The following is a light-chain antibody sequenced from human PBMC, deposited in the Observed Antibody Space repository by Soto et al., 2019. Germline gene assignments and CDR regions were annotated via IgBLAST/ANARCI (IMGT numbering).Light chain of an antibody. V-gene: IGKV1-5*01. Sequence: DIQMTQSPSTLSASVGDRVTITFRASQSISSRLAWYQQKPGKAPKLLIYDASSLESGVPSRFSGSGSGTEFTLTISSLQPDDFAVYYCQQRSNWPPTFGQGTRLEIK. J-gene: IGKJ5*01. CDR3: QQRSNWPPT. CDR2: DAS. CDR1: QSISSR.